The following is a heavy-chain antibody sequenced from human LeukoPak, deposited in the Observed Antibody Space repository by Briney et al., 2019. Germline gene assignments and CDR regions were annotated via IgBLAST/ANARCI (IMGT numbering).Heavy chain of an antibody. D-gene: IGHD1-14*01. CDR1: GFSFSSYW. CDR3: ARDQTQAGPTTVDH. Sequence: PGWSLRLSCLASGFSFSSYWMHWVRQDPAKGLVWVSRISSGGSDTKYVDSVKGRFTISRDNGKNTLYLEMNSLRVEDTAVYYCARDQTQAGPTTVDHWGQGTQVTVSS. CDR2: ISSGGSDT. V-gene: IGHV3-74*01. J-gene: IGHJ4*02.